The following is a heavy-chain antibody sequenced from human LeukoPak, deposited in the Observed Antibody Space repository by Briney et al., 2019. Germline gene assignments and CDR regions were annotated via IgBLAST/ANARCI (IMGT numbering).Heavy chain of an antibody. CDR2: INQDGREE. J-gene: IGHJ4*02. CDR3: VRDGGVSGYDLLDY. V-gene: IGHV3-7*01. D-gene: IGHD5-12*01. CDR1: GFAFSNYW. Sequence: GSLSLSFAASGFAFSNYWMTWVRPAPGKGLEWVAHINQDGREEHYMDSAKARFTISRDNAKNSLSLQMNSLRAEDTAVYYCVRDGGVSGYDLLDYWGQGTLVTVSS.